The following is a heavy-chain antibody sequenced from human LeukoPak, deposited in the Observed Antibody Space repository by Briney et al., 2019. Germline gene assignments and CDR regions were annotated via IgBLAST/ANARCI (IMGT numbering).Heavy chain of an antibody. V-gene: IGHV1-18*04. CDR2: ISAYNGNT. Sequence: AAVKVSFKASGYPFTSYGISWGRPAPGQGLGWMGWISAYNGNTNYAQKLQGRVTMTTDTSTSTAYMELRSLRSDDTAVYYCARVRGKLDYDILTGPNWFDPWGQGTLVTVSS. D-gene: IGHD3-9*01. J-gene: IGHJ5*02. CDR3: ARVRGKLDYDILTGPNWFDP. CDR1: GYPFTSYG.